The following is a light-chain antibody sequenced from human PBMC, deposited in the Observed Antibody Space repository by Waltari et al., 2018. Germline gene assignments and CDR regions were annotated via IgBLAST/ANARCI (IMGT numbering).Light chain of an antibody. J-gene: IGKJ4*01. CDR3: QQSYSAPLH. Sequence: DTLMTQSPSSLSASVGDTVTITCRATQAISTFFNWYKKTTGMAPRLPIFSASTLHRGVSCRFRGSGSGTDFTLTITDLQPDDFATYYCQQSYSAPLHFGGGTRVDI. CDR1: QAISTF. V-gene: IGKV1-39*01. CDR2: SAS.